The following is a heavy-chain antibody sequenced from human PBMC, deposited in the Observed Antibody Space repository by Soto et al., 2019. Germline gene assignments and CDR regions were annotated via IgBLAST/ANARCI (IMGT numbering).Heavy chain of an antibody. V-gene: IGHV4-59*01. D-gene: IGHD2-8*01. CDR2: IHYSGTT. J-gene: IGHJ4*02. CDR3: ARYNSYAIDY. CDR1: GTSISSYY. Sequence: VQLQESGPGLVKPSETLSLTCNVSGTSISSYYWSWIRQPPGKGLEWIANIHYSGTTNYNPSLASRITISVDTSKNQFSLKMTSVTAADRAIYFCARYNSYAIDYWGRGTLVTVSS.